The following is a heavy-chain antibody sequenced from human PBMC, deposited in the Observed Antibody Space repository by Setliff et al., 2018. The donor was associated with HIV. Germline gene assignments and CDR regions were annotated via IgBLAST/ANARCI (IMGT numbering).Heavy chain of an antibody. V-gene: IGHV3-74*01. Sequence: PGGSLRLSCAASGFTFNTYAMSWVRQAPGKGLVWVSRTNEDGSTTNYADSVKGRFTISRDNARNTLYLHMSSLRVEDTAVYYCARDLSGYSDFWGQGTLVTVSS. J-gene: IGHJ4*02. CDR3: ARDLSGYSDF. CDR1: GFTFNTYA. CDR2: TNEDGSTT. D-gene: IGHD3-22*01.